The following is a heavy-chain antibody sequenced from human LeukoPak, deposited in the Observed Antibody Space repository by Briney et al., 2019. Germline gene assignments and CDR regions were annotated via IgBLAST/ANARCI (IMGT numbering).Heavy chain of an antibody. V-gene: IGHV3-33*01. CDR3: ARAPLTAAAVDY. Sequence: PGGSLRLSCAASGFSFSEHGMHWVRQAPGKGPEWVTVTWYDGSNNHYADSVKGRFTISRDNSKNTLYLQMNSLRAEDTAVYYCARAPLTAAAVDYWGQGTLVTVSS. J-gene: IGHJ4*02. D-gene: IGHD6-13*01. CDR2: TWYDGSNN. CDR1: GFSFSEHG.